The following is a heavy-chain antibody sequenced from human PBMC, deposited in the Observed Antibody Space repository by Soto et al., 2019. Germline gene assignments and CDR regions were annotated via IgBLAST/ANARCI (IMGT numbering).Heavy chain of an antibody. Sequence: GGSLRLSCAASGFTFSSYEMNWVRQAPGKGLEWVSYISSSGSTIYYADSVKGRFTISRDNAKNSLYLQMNSLRAEDTAVYYCASRDVDYSNPPSTRQFDYWGQGTLVTVSS. CDR3: ASRDVDYSNPPSTRQFDY. V-gene: IGHV3-48*03. J-gene: IGHJ4*02. CDR2: ISSSGSTI. CDR1: GFTFSSYE. D-gene: IGHD4-4*01.